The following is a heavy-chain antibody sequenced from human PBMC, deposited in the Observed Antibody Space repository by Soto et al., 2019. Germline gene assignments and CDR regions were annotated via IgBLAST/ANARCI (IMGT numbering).Heavy chain of an antibody. D-gene: IGHD6-19*01. CDR1: GYSFTSYW. Sequence: GESLKISCKGSGYSFTSYWISWVRQMPGKGLEWMGRIDPSDSYTNYSPSFQGHVTISADKSISTAYLQWSSLKASDTAMYYCARLNRSSGWYRYHYYYGMDVWGQGTTVTVSS. J-gene: IGHJ6*02. CDR2: IDPSDSYT. CDR3: ARLNRSSGWYRYHYYYGMDV. V-gene: IGHV5-10-1*01.